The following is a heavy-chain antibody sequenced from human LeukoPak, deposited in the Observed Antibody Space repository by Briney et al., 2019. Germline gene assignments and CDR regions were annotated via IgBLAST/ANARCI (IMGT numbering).Heavy chain of an antibody. D-gene: IGHD4-17*01. CDR1: GYSISSGYY. CDR3: ARLLEDYGDKGTIYYYYYMDV. V-gene: IGHV4-38-2*02. CDR2: IYHSGST. Sequence: KASETLSLTCTVSGYSISSGYYWGWIRQPPGKGLEWIGSIYHSGSTYYNPSLKSRVTISVDTSKNQFSLKLSSVTAADTAVYYCARLLEDYGDKGTIYYYYYMDVWGKGTTVTISS. J-gene: IGHJ6*03.